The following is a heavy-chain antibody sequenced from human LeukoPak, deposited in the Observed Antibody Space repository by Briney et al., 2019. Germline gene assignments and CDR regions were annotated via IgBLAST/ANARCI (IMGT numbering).Heavy chain of an antibody. J-gene: IGHJ4*02. V-gene: IGHV3-7*03. CDR3: AKGQMYSGSYVDY. CDR1: GFTFSSYW. Sequence: GGSLRLSCAASGFTFSSYWMHWVRQAPGKGLEWVANINQDGSQKYYVDSVKGRFTISRDNAKNSLYLQMNSLRAEDTALYYCAKGQMYSGSYVDYWGQGTLVTVSS. CDR2: INQDGSQK. D-gene: IGHD1-26*01.